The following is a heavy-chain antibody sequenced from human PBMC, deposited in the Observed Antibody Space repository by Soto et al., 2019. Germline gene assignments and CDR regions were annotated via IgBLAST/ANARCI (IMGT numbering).Heavy chain of an antibody. CDR1: GFSFRTHS. V-gene: IGHV3-21*01. D-gene: IGHD3-10*01. CDR3: ARDRSYFGSGSYYYFDF. CDR2: IDSESNYI. J-gene: IGHJ4*02. Sequence: GGSLRLSCAASGFSFRTHSMNWVRHTPGKGLEWVASIDSESNYIAHADSVKGRFTISRNNAENSLYLQMNSLRAEDTAVYHCARDRSYFGSGSYYYFDFWGQGVLVTVSS.